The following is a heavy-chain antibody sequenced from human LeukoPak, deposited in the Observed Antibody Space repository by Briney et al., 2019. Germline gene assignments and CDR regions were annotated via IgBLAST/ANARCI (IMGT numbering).Heavy chain of an antibody. CDR1: GGTFISYV. V-gene: IGHV1-69*13. CDR3: ARIDCSSTSCYPGHYYYGMDV. CDR2: IIPIFGTA. Sequence: SVKVSCKDSGGTFISYVISWVRQAPGQGLGWMGGIIPIFGTANSAQKFQGRVTITADESTSTAYMELSSLRSKDTAVYYCARIDCSSTSCYPGHYYYGMDVWGKGTTVTVSS. D-gene: IGHD2-2*01. J-gene: IGHJ6*04.